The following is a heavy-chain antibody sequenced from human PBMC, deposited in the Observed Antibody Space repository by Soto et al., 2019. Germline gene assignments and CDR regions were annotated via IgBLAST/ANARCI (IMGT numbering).Heavy chain of an antibody. Sequence: ASVKVSCKASGXTFTSYSVYWVRQAPGQGLEWMGWINAGNGNTRYSQKFQDRVTITRDTSASTVYMELSSLRSEDTAVYYCARDRYSSSWYVGAFDYWG. V-gene: IGHV1-3*01. CDR2: INAGNGNT. D-gene: IGHD6-13*01. J-gene: IGHJ4*01. CDR1: GXTFTSYS. CDR3: ARDRYSSSWYVGAFDY.